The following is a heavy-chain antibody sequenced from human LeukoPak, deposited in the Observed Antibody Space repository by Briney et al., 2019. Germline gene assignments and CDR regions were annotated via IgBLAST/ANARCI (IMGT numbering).Heavy chain of an antibody. CDR2: INPNSGGT. CDR1: GYTFTGYY. CDR3: AEARYSSGYYYYVY. V-gene: IGHV1-2*02. Sequence: ASVKVSCKASGYTFTGYYMHWVRQAPGQGLEWMGWINPNSGGTNYAQKFQGRVTMTRDTSISTACMELSRLRSDDTAVYYCAEARYSSGYYYYVYWGQGTLVTVSS. J-gene: IGHJ4*02. D-gene: IGHD3-22*01.